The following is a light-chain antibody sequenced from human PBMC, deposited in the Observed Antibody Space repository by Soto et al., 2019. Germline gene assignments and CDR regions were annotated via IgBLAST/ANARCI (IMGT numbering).Light chain of an antibody. CDR3: QQYCDRPRT. V-gene: IGKV3-20*01. CDR1: QSVSSSY. Sequence: EIFLTQSPYTLSLSPGERATLTCRASQSVSSSYLAWYQQKPGQAPRLLIYGASSRATGIPDRFSGSGSGTDFTLTISRLEPEDFAVYYCQQYCDRPRTFGRGTKVDIK. J-gene: IGKJ1*01. CDR2: GAS.